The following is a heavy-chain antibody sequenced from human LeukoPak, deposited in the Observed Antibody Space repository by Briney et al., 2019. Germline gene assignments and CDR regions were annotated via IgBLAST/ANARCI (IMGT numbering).Heavy chain of an antibody. CDR1: GFTFSSYA. V-gene: IGHV3-30*04. CDR3: ARAPTNVLRYFDWSPGGAFDI. J-gene: IGHJ3*02. Sequence: PGGSLRLSCAASGFTFSSYAMHWVRKAPGKGLEWVAVISYDGSNKYYADSVKGRFTISRDNSKNTLYLQMNSLRAEDTAVYYCARAPTNVLRYFDWSPGGAFDIWGQGTMVTVSS. CDR2: ISYDGSNK. D-gene: IGHD3-9*01.